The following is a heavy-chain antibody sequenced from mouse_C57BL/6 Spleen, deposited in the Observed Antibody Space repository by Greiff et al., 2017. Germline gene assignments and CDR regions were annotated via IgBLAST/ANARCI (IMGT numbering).Heavy chain of an antibody. CDR3: ARWHYGKGYAMDY. CDR2: IDPSDSYT. CDR1: GYTFTSYW. D-gene: IGHD2-1*01. V-gene: IGHV1-69*01. Sequence: QVHVKQPGAELVMPGASVKLSCKASGYTFTSYWMHWVKQRPGQGLEWIGEIDPSDSYTNYNQKFKGKSTLTVDKSSSTAYMQLSSLTSEDSAVYYCARWHYGKGYAMDYWGQGTSVTVSS. J-gene: IGHJ4*01.